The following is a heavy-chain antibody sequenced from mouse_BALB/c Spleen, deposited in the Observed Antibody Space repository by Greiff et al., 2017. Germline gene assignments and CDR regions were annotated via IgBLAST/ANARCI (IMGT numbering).Heavy chain of an antibody. CDR1: GFTFTDYY. D-gene: IGHD1-2*01. CDR2: IRNKANGYTT. J-gene: IGHJ4*01. V-gene: IGHV7-3*02. CDR3: ARDPHYYGYAMDY. Sequence: VQLKESGGGLVQPGGSLRLSCATSGFTFTDYYMSWVRQPPGKALEWLGFIRNKANGYTTEYSASVKGRFTISRDNSQSILYLQMNTLRAEDSATYYCARDPHYYGYAMDYWGQGTSVTVSS.